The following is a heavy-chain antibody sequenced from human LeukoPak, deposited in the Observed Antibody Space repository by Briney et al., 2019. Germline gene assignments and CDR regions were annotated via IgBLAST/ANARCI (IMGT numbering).Heavy chain of an antibody. CDR2: INHSGST. J-gene: IGHJ5*02. D-gene: IGHD2-15*01. Sequence: SETRSLTCAVYGGSFSGYYWSWIRQPPGKGLEWIGEINHSGSTNYNPSLKSRLTISVDTSKHQFSLKLSSVPAADTAVYYCARSIVVVVAAVLRSWFDLWGQGTQVTVSS. V-gene: IGHV4-34*01. CDR1: GGSFSGYY. CDR3: ARSIVVVVAAVLRSWFDL.